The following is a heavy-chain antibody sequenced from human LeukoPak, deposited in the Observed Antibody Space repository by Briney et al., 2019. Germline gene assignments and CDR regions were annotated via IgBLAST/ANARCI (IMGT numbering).Heavy chain of an antibody. J-gene: IGHJ3*01. CDR3: ARGLGVVGDKKGPAIDF. V-gene: IGHV3-33*01. Sequence: PGRSLRLSCTASGFTFSRYGMHWVRQAPGKGLEWVAVIWYDGSHETYADSVKGRFIISRDNSKSTLFLQMNSLTAEDSALYYCARGLGVVGDKKGPAIDFWGRGTVVTVSS. CDR1: GFTFSRYG. D-gene: IGHD2-21*01. CDR2: IWYDGSHE.